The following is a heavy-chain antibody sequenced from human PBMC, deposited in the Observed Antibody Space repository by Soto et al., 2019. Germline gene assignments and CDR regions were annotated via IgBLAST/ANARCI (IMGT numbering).Heavy chain of an antibody. CDR1: GYRFTSFW. CDR2: IDPSDSCT. J-gene: IGHJ4*02. Sequence: GESLKISCKGSGYRFTSFWITWVRQMPGKGLEWMGRIDPSDSCTNYSPSFQGHVTISADKSISTAYLQWSSLKASDTAMYYCARVRMTTVVTPDYWGQGTLVTVSS. CDR3: ARVRMTTVVTPDY. D-gene: IGHD4-17*01. V-gene: IGHV5-10-1*01.